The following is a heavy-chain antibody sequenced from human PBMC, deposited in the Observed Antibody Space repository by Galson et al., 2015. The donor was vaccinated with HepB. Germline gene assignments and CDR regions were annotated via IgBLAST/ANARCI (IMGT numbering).Heavy chain of an antibody. V-gene: IGHV3-30*18. CDR1: GFSFSNYA. Sequence: SLRLSCASSGFSFSNYAIHWVRQAPGKGLEWMAVISYDGSFKYYSDSVKGRFTVSRDPSRSILYLQMNSLRVDDTAGYYCAKGGPGRITMMINRILGFDPWGPGTLVIVSS. CDR3: AKGGPGRITMMINRILGFDP. J-gene: IGHJ5*02. CDR2: ISYDGSFK. D-gene: IGHD2/OR15-2a*01.